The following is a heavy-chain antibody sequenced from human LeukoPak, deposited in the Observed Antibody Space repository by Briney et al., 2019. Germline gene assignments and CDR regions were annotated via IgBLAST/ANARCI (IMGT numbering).Heavy chain of an antibody. D-gene: IGHD3-22*01. CDR1: GYTFTSYD. J-gene: IGHJ3*02. Sequence: ASVKVSCKASGYTFTSYDINWVRQATGQGLEWMGWMNPNSGNTGYAQKFQGRVTITRNTSISTAYMELSSLRSEDTAVYYCARVAYYDSSGYYYVMDAFDIRGQGTMVTVSS. CDR3: ARVAYYDSSGYYYVMDAFDI. CDR2: MNPNSGNT. V-gene: IGHV1-8*03.